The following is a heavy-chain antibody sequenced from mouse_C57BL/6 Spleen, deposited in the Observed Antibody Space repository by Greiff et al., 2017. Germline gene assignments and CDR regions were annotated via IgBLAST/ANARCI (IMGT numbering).Heavy chain of an antibody. CDR2: IDPSDSYT. D-gene: IGHD2-4*01. V-gene: IGHV1-59*01. CDR3: VIIYYNYDAGAPYAMDY. Sequence: VQLQQPGAELVRPGTSVKLSCKASGYTFTSYWMHWVKQRPGQGLEWIGVIDPSDSYTNYNQKFKGKATLTVDTSSSTAYMQLSSLTSEDSAVYYWVIIYYNYDAGAPYAMDYWGQGASVTVSS. CDR1: GYTFTSYW. J-gene: IGHJ4*01.